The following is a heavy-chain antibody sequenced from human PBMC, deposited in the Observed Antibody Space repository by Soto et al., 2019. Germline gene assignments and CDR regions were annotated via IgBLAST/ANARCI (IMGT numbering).Heavy chain of an antibody. CDR2: INPNSGGT. CDR1: GFTTPPSG. D-gene: IGHD6-13*01. J-gene: IGHJ4*02. CDR3: ARGQQLPLGLFDY. Sequence: ASVKVSCKASGFTTPPSGVQWVRQAPGQGLEWMGWINPNSGGTNYAQKFQGWVTMTRDTSISTAYMELSRLRSDDTAVYYCARGQQLPLGLFDYWGQGTLVTVSS. V-gene: IGHV1-2*04.